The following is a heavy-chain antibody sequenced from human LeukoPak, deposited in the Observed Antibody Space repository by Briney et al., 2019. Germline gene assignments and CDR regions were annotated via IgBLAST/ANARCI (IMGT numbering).Heavy chain of an antibody. CDR3: ARQSISGSSLSYSDY. CDR2: IYDSGST. J-gene: IGHJ4*02. V-gene: IGHV4-59*01. CDR1: GGSISSYY. D-gene: IGHD3-22*01. Sequence: SETLSLTCTVSGGSISSYYWSWIRQPPGKGLEWIGNIYDSGSTNYNPSLKSRVTISVDTSKNQCSLKLSSVTAADTAVYYCARQSISGSSLSYSDYWGQGTLVNVSS.